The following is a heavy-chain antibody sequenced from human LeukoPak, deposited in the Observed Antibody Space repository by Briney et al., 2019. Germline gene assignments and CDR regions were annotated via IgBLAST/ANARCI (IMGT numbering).Heavy chain of an antibody. D-gene: IGHD3-22*01. CDR2: YSGSS. CDR3: AGSSGYYHLDY. J-gene: IGHJ4*02. V-gene: IGHV4-59*01. CDR1: GASISSFY. Sequence: SETLPLTCNVSGASISSFYWTWIRQPPGKELEWIGYSGSSDYNPSLKSRVIIPIDTSKNHVSLNVSSVTAADTAVYYCAGSSGYYHLDYWGQGVPVIVSS.